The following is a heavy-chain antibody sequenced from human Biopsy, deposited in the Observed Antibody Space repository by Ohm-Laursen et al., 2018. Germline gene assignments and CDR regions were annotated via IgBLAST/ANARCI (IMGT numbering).Heavy chain of an antibody. J-gene: IGHJ2*01. D-gene: IGHD4/OR15-4a*01. CDR1: GFTFSSHA. Sequence: SLRLSCAASGFTFSSHAMSWVRQAPGQGLECVSVINGSGGSTYYADPVKGRFTISRDNSKNTLYLQLNSLRVEDTALYYCAKDRRTMRVWYFDLWGRGTLVTVSS. CDR3: AKDRRTMRVWYFDL. CDR2: INGSGGST. V-gene: IGHV3-23*01.